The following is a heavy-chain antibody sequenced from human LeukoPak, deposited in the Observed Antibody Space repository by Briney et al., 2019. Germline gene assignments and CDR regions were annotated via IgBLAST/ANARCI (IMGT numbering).Heavy chain of an antibody. CDR2: INHSGST. CDR3: ASFNDYYGSGSYYSGWFDP. D-gene: IGHD3-10*01. CDR1: GGSFSGYY. V-gene: IGHV4-34*01. Sequence: SETLSLTCAVYGGSFSGYYWSWIRQPPGKGLEWIWEINHSGSTNYNPSLKSRVTISVDTSKNQFSLKLSSVTAADTAVYYCASFNDYYGSGSYYSGWFDPWGQGTLVTVSS. J-gene: IGHJ5*02.